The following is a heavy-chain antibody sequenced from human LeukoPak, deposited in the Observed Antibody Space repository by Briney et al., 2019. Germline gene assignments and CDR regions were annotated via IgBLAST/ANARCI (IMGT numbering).Heavy chain of an antibody. CDR3: AKAPVTSCRGAYCYPFDS. V-gene: IGHV3-7*03. J-gene: IGHJ4*02. CDR1: GFTFSDYW. Sequence: PGGSLRLSRAAPGFTFSDYWMNWVRQAPGKGLEWVANIKQDGSEKYYVDSVKGRFTISRDNAKNSLYLQMNSLRAEDAAVYFCAKAPVTSCRGAYCYPFDSWGQGTLVTVSS. D-gene: IGHD2-21*01. CDR2: IKQDGSEK.